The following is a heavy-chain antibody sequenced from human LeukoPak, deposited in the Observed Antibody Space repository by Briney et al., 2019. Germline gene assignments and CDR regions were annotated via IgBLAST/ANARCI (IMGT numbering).Heavy chain of an antibody. CDR3: ARDGSYKFDY. CDR1: GLTFGSAW. V-gene: IGHV3-74*01. CDR2: IQSDGTT. J-gene: IGHJ4*02. D-gene: IGHD1-26*01. Sequence: PGGSLRLSXAASGLTFGSAWMHWVRQTPGKGLVWVSRIQSDGTTTYADSVRGRFTISRDNAKNTLYLQMNNLRAEDTAVYYCARDGSYKFDYWGQGTLVTVSS.